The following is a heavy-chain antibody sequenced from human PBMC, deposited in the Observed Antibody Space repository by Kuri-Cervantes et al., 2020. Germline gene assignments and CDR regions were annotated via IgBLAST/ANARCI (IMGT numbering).Heavy chain of an antibody. J-gene: IGHJ3*02. D-gene: IGHD2-21*01. CDR2: ISPRSDYI. CDR3: ARETGDQAFDI. Sequence: AETLSLTCVGSGFTFSPYSLNWVRQAPGKGLEWVSCISPRSDYISYVDSVKGRFTISRDNAKSSLFLQMNSLRAEDTAIYYCARETGDQAFDIWGQGTMVTVSS. V-gene: IGHV3-21*01. CDR1: GFTFSPYS.